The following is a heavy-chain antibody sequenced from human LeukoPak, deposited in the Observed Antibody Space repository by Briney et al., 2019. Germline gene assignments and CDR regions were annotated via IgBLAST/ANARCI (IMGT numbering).Heavy chain of an antibody. Sequence: PGGSLRLSCAASGFTFSSYNMNWVRQAPGKGLEWVSSISSSSSYIYYADSVKGRFTISRDNAKNSVYLQMNNLRAEDTALYYCARDNDRKDDSWGQGTLVTVSS. J-gene: IGHJ4*02. CDR2: ISSSSSYI. CDR3: ARDNDRKDDS. CDR1: GFTFSSYN. D-gene: IGHD2-8*01. V-gene: IGHV3-21*01.